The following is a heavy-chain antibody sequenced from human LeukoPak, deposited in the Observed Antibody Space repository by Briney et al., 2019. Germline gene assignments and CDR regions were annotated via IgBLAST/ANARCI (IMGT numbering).Heavy chain of an antibody. CDR2: INPNSGAT. CDR1: GYTFTDYY. CDR3: ARPSDYGDYIDY. Sequence: ASVKVSCKGSGYTFTDYYMHWVRQAPGQGPEWMAKINPNSGATAYAERFQGRVTLTRDTSISTMYMELRTLTSGDTAVYYCARPSDYGDYIDYWGQGTPVTVSS. J-gene: IGHJ4*02. V-gene: IGHV1-2*02. D-gene: IGHD4-17*01.